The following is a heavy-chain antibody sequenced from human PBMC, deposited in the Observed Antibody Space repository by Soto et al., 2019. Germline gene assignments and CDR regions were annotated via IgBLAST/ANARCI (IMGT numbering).Heavy chain of an antibody. V-gene: IGHV1-18*01. CDR3: AKSPRGEMATD. D-gene: IGHD5-12*01. Sequence: QVQLVQSGGEVKKPGASVTVSCKASGYTFINYHITWVRQAPGQGLEWMAWINTYNGMTDYAQRFQGRVTMTRDTSMSTAYMELRNLGSADTAVYFCAKSPRGEMATDWGQGTLVTVSS. J-gene: IGHJ4*02. CDR1: GYTFINYH. CDR2: INTYNGMT.